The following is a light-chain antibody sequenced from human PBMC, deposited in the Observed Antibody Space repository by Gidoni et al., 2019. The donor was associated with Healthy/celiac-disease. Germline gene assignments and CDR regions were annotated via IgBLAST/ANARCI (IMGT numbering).Light chain of an antibody. V-gene: IGLV2-14*01. Sequence: QSALTQPASVSGSPGQSITISCTGTSSDVGGYNYVSWHQQHPGKAPKLMIYEVSNRPSGVSNRFSGSKSGNTASLTISGLQAEDEADYYCSSYTSSSTWVFGGGTKLPVL. J-gene: IGLJ3*02. CDR3: SSYTSSSTWV. CDR1: SSDVGGYNY. CDR2: EVS.